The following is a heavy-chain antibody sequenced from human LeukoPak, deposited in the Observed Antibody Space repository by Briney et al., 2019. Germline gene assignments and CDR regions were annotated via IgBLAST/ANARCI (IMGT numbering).Heavy chain of an antibody. CDR1: GGSISPYL. Sequence: SETLSLTCTVSGGSISPYLWSWIRQPPGKGLEWIGYISYTGSTNYTPSLNSRVTISVDTSKKQFSLQMTSVTAADTAVYYCARDDYRGVTNFDPWGQGTLVTVSS. V-gene: IGHV4-59*01. CDR2: ISYTGST. D-gene: IGHD3-10*01. J-gene: IGHJ5*02. CDR3: ARDDYRGVTNFDP.